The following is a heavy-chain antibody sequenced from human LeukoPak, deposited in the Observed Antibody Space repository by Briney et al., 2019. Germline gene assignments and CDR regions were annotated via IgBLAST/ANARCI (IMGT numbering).Heavy chain of an antibody. Sequence: SETLSLTCTVSGGSISSYYWSWIRQPPGKGLEWIGYIYYSGSTNYNPSLRSRVTISVDTSKNQFSLKLSSVTAADTAVYYCASLSDYYDSSGYYSHVFDYWGQGTLVTVSS. D-gene: IGHD3-22*01. CDR2: IYYSGST. CDR1: GGSISSYY. V-gene: IGHV4-59*08. J-gene: IGHJ4*02. CDR3: ASLSDYYDSSGYYSHVFDY.